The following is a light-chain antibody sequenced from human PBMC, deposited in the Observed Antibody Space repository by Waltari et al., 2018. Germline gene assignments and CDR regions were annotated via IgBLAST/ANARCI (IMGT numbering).Light chain of an antibody. J-gene: IGKJ1*01. CDR1: QTVSTY. V-gene: IGKV3-11*01. CDR3: LQRSLWPWT. CDR2: DAS. Sequence: IVLTQSPATLSLSPGERATLSCRTSQTVSTYLAWFQQKPGQAPRPPIYDASNRAPGIPARFSGSGSGTDFSLTISSLEPEDFAVYYCLQRSLWPWTFGQGTKVAVK.